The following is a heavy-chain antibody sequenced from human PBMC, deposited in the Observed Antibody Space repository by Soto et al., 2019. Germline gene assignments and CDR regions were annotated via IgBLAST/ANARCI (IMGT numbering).Heavy chain of an antibody. CDR3: ARDGGPMIVVVITLYGMDV. V-gene: IGHV3-30*03. D-gene: IGHD3-22*01. Sequence: GGSLRLSCAGSGFTFRWFGMNWVRQAPGKGLEWVAVISYDGSNKYYADSVKGRFTISRDNSKNTLYLQMNSLRAEDTAVYYCARDGGPMIVVVITLYGMDVWGQGTTVTVSS. CDR1: GFTFRWFG. CDR2: ISYDGSNK. J-gene: IGHJ6*02.